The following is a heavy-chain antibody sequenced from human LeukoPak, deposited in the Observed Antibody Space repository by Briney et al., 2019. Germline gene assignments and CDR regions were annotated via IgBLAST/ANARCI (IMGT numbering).Heavy chain of an antibody. CDR2: ITFSGDNT. Sequence: GGSLRLSCAASGFGFNNYGMSWVRQAPGKGLDWVSGITFSGDNTYYADSVKGRFTISRDNSKNTLYLQMNSLRAEDTAVYYCARVTNYYDSSFAFDPWGQGTLVTVSS. J-gene: IGHJ5*02. D-gene: IGHD3-22*01. CDR3: ARVTNYYDSSFAFDP. V-gene: IGHV3-23*01. CDR1: GFGFNNYG.